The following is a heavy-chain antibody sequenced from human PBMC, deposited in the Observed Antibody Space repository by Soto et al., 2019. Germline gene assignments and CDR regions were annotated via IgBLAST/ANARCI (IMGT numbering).Heavy chain of an antibody. CDR3: ASDIAAAGTMYYYYGMDV. Sequence: PSETLSLTCTGSGGSISNSYWSWIRLPPGKGLEWVGYIFYSGTTDYNPSLKSRVTISVDTSKNQFSLKLSSVTAADTAVYYCASDIAAAGTMYYYYGMDVWGQGTTVTVSS. V-gene: IGHV4-59*01. CDR1: GGSISNSY. D-gene: IGHD6-13*01. J-gene: IGHJ6*02. CDR2: IFYSGTT.